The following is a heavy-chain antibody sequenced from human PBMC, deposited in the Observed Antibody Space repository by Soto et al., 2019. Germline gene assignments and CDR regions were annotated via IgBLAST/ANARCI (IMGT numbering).Heavy chain of an antibody. CDR1: GFNFDNYG. V-gene: IGHV3-30*18. CDR2: ITYDGSNK. Sequence: GGSLRLSCQASGFNFDNYGMHWDRQAPGKGLEWVAVITYDGSNKYYADSVKGRFTISRDNSKNTLSLHLNTLKPEDTAVYHCAKDRVGGTFYTPLGFWGQGTLVTVSS. CDR3: AKDRVGGTFYTPLGF. D-gene: IGHD1-7*01. J-gene: IGHJ4*02.